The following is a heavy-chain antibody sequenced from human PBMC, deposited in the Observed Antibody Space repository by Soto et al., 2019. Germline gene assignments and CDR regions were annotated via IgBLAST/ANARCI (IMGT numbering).Heavy chain of an antibody. D-gene: IGHD6-13*01. CDR1: GYTFTSYG. Sequence: ASVKVSCKASGYTFTSYGISWVRQAPGQGLEWMGWISAYNGNTSYAQKLQGRVTMTTDTSTSTAYMELRSLRSDDTAVYYCARGVAAAGKRAWFDPWGQGTLVTVSS. J-gene: IGHJ5*02. V-gene: IGHV1-18*01. CDR2: ISAYNGNT. CDR3: ARGVAAAGKRAWFDP.